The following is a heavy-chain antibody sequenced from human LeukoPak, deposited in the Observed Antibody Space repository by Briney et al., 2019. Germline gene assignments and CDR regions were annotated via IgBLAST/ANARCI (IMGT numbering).Heavy chain of an antibody. V-gene: IGHV4-59*08. CDR2: IYYSGST. CDR1: GGSISSYY. Sequence: SETLSLTCTVSGGSISSYYWSWIRQPPGKGLEWIGYIYYSGSTNYNPSLKSRVTISADTSKNQFSLQLSSVTAADTAVYYCARPQGYCSSTSCYHWFDPWGQGTLVTVSS. J-gene: IGHJ5*02. D-gene: IGHD2-2*01. CDR3: ARPQGYCSSTSCYHWFDP.